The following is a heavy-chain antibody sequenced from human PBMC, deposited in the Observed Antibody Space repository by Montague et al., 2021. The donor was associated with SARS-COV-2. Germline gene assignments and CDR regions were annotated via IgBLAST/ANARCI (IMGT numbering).Heavy chain of an antibody. Sequence: TLSLTCTVSGDSISSRSYYWIWIRQPAGMGLVWIVHISISRSTNYNPSLKSRVTISVDTSKNHFSLKLSSVTAADTAVYYCARVIAVAGLFDYWGQGTLVTVSS. CDR3: ARVIAVAGLFDY. J-gene: IGHJ4*02. CDR1: GDSISSRSYY. CDR2: ISISRST. V-gene: IGHV4-61*09. D-gene: IGHD6-19*01.